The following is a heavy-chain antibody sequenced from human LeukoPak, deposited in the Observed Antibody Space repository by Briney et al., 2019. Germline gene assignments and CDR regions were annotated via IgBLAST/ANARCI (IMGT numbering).Heavy chain of an antibody. D-gene: IGHD2-21*02. J-gene: IGHJ4*02. Sequence: ASVKVSCKASGYTFTSYDINWVRQATGQGLEWMGWMNPNSGNTGYAQKFQGRVTMTRNTSISTAYMERSSLRSEDTAVYYCAIGTQPLYCGGDCYSDYFDYWGQGTLVTVSS. CDR2: MNPNSGNT. CDR3: AIGTQPLYCGGDCYSDYFDY. CDR1: GYTFTSYD. V-gene: IGHV1-8*01.